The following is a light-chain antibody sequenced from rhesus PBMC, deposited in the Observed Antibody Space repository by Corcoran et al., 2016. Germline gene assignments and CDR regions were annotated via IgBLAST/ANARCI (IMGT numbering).Light chain of an antibody. CDR2: GNT. CDR1: SLKPRY. Sequence: SSGLTQEPALSVALGQTVRMTCQGDSLKPRYVSWYQPRAGQVPVLVIYGNTKGPSGIPGRFAGSGSGTRGSLTITGSQVEDAADYFGASWDYSGSHYISGPVTRLTVL. J-gene: IGLJ1*01. CDR3: ASWDYSGSHYI. V-gene: IGLV3S11*01.